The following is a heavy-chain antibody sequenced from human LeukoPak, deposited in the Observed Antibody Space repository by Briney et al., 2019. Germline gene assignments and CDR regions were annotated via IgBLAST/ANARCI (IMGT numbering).Heavy chain of an antibody. V-gene: IGHV4-34*01. CDR3: ARGRRGSRGPFDY. CDR2: INHSGSS. D-gene: IGHD6-19*01. Sequence: SETLSLTCAVYGGSFSGYYWSWIRQPPGKGLEWIGEINHSGSSNYNPSLKSRVTISVETSKNQFSLKLSSVTAADTAVYYCARGRRGSRGPFDYWGQGTLVTVSS. J-gene: IGHJ4*02. CDR1: GGSFSGYY.